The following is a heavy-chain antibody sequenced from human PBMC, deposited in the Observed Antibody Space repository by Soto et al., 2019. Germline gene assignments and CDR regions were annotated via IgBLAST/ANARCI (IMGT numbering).Heavy chain of an antibody. CDR1: GFTFSSYG. D-gene: IGHD3-3*01. Sequence: QVQLVESGGGVVQPERSLRLSCAASGFTFSSYGMRWVRQAPGKGLEWVAVISYDGSNKYYADSVKGRFTISRDNSKNTLYLQMNSLRAEDTAVYYCAKMRSAEWYYFDYWGQGTLVTVSS. J-gene: IGHJ4*02. CDR3: AKMRSAEWYYFDY. CDR2: ISYDGSNK. V-gene: IGHV3-30*18.